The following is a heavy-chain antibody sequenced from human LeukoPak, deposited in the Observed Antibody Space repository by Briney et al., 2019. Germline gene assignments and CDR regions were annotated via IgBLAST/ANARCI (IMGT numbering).Heavy chain of an antibody. J-gene: IGHJ6*03. Sequence: PEASVKVSCKASGYTFTSYGISWVRQAPGQGLEWMGWISAYNGNTNYAQKLQGRVTMTTDTSTSTAYMELRSLRSDDTAVYYCARLYSSSWYVNYYYYMDIWGKGTTVTISS. D-gene: IGHD6-13*01. CDR1: GYTFTSYG. CDR2: ISAYNGNT. CDR3: ARLYSSSWYVNYYYYMDI. V-gene: IGHV1-18*01.